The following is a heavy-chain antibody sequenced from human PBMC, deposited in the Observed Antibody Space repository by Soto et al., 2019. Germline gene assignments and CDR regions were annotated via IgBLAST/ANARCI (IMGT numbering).Heavy chain of an antibody. CDR1: GGTFSSYA. J-gene: IGHJ5*02. D-gene: IGHD7-27*01. Sequence: SVKVSCKASGGTFSSYAISWVRQAPGQGLEWMGGIIPIFGTANYALKFQGRVTITADESTSTAYMELSSLRSEDTAVSYCARDEGLGINWFDPWGQGTLVTVSS. V-gene: IGHV1-69*13. CDR3: ARDEGLGINWFDP. CDR2: IIPIFGTA.